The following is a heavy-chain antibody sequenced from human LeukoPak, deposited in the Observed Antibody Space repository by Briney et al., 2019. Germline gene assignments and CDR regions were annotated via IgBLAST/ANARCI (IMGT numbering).Heavy chain of an antibody. CDR2: ISASGDRT. V-gene: IGHV3-23*01. CDR1: GFTFSSYA. D-gene: IGHD3-10*01. Sequence: GGSLRLSCAASGFTFSSYAMSRVRQAPGRGLEWVSAISASGDRTYYADSVKGRFTISRDNSKNTLYLQRNSLRAEDTAVYSCANSGEVLSWFYPCGQGTLVTVSS. CDR3: ANSGEVLSWFYP. J-gene: IGHJ5*02.